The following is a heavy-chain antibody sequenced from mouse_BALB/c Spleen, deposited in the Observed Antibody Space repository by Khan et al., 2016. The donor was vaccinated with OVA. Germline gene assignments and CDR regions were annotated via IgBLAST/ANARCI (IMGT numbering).Heavy chain of an antibody. CDR3: ARSLLLAMDY. Sequence: QVQLKESGPGLVEPSQSLSINCTVSGFSLTSDGVHWVRQSPGKGLEWLGMLWSGGSTDYNAAFISRLRIRKDNSKSQVFFKMNSSQADDTAMYYCARSLLLAMDYWGQRTSVTVSS. CDR2: LWSGGST. CDR1: GFSLTSDG. D-gene: IGHD1-2*01. V-gene: IGHV2-4-1*01. J-gene: IGHJ4*01.